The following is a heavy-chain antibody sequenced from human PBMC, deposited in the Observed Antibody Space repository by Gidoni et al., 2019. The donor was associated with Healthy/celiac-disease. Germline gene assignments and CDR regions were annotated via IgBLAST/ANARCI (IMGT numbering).Heavy chain of an antibody. D-gene: IGHD1-26*01. CDR3: AKDLYSGSYYTPLSDY. Sequence: EVQLVESGGGLVQPGGPLRLPCAASGFTFSSTAMSWVRQAPGTGREGVAAISGSGGSTYYADSVKGRFTISRDNSKNTLYLQMNSLRAEDTAVYYCAKDLYSGSYYTPLSDYWGQGTLVTVSS. CDR2: ISGSGGST. V-gene: IGHV3-23*04. CDR1: GFTFSSTA. J-gene: IGHJ4*02.